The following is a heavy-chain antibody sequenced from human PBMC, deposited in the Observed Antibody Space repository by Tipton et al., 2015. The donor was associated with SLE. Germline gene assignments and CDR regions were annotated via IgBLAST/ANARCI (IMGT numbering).Heavy chain of an antibody. D-gene: IGHD7-27*01. CDR3: ARGAGPTGGVNYFYGMDF. CDR1: GYTFTSYA. CDR2: IIPIFGTA. J-gene: IGHJ6*02. Sequence: QLVQSGSELKKPGASVKVSCKASGYTFTSYAMNWVRQAPGQGLEWMGGIIPIFGTANYAQKFQGRVTITADESTSTAYMELSSPRSEDTAVYYCARGAGPTGGVNYFYGMDFWGQGTTVTVSS. V-gene: IGHV1-69*01.